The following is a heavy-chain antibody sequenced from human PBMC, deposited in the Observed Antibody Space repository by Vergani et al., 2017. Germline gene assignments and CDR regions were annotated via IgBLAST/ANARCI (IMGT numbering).Heavy chain of an antibody. Sequence: QVQLQQWGAGLLKPSETLSLTCAVYGGSFSGYYWSWIRQPPGKGLAWIGEINHSGITNYNPSLKSRVTISVDTSKNQFSLKLSSVTAADTAVYYCAREDYGSSRGRYFDYWGQGTLVTVSS. CDR2: INHSGIT. CDR1: GGSFSGYY. D-gene: IGHD6-6*01. V-gene: IGHV4-34*01. CDR3: AREDYGSSRGRYFDY. J-gene: IGHJ4*02.